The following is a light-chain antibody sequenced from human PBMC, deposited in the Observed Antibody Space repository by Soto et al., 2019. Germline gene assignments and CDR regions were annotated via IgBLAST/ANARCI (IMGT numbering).Light chain of an antibody. J-gene: IGLJ1*01. CDR1: SSDVGGYNY. V-gene: IGLV2-14*01. CDR3: ISYTSRSTIYV. CDR2: DVS. Sequence: QSALTQPASVSGSPGQSITISCTGTSSDVGGYNYVSWYQQHPGKAPKLMIYDVSNRPSGVSKRFSGSKSGNTASLTISGLQAEDEADYYCISYTSRSTIYVFGTGTTLTVL.